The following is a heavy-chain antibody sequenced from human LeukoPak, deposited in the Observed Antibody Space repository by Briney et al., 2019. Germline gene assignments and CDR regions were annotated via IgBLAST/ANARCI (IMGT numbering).Heavy chain of an antibody. D-gene: IGHD6-19*01. CDR1: GFTFSDYW. Sequence: GGSLRLSCAASGFTFSDYWMHWVRQAPGKGLVWVSRIKSDGSSTSYADSVKGRFTITRDSAKNTLYLQMNSLRAEDTAVYYCAKRGPYSGWSSIDYWGQGTLVTVSS. CDR2: IKSDGSST. V-gene: IGHV3-74*01. CDR3: AKRGPYSGWSSIDY. J-gene: IGHJ4*02.